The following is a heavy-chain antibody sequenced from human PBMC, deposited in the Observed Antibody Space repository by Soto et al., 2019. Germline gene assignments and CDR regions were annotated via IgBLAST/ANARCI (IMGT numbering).Heavy chain of an antibody. CDR1: GFMFRNHA. D-gene: IGHD2-8*01. V-gene: IGHV3-30-3*01. CDR3: ARDAVDVTKMVFVSPIDS. J-gene: IGHJ4*02. CDR2: ISFDGGND. Sequence: QVYLVESGGGVGQPGRSLRLSCAASGFMFRNHAMHWVRQAPGKGLDWVAVISFDGGNDFYADSVKGRFTISRDNSRNTLYLQMDSLRPEDTAVYYCARDAVDVTKMVFVSPIDSWGQGALVTVSS.